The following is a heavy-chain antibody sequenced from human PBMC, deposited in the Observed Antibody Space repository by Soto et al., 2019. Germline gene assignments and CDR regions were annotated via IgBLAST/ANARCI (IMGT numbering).Heavy chain of an antibody. CDR2: IIPIFGTE. CDR1: GGTFSSHS. CDR3: STSVYCSTTRCYYYYCLDV. V-gene: IGHV1-69*01. Sequence: QVQLVQSGAEVKKPGSSVKVSCKVSGGTFSSHSINWVRQAPGQGPEWMGGIIPIFGTENYAQKFQGRVTITADESTSTAYMELSSLTSEDTALYYCSTSVYCSTTRCYYYYCLDVWGQGTTVIVSS. J-gene: IGHJ6*02. D-gene: IGHD2-2*01.